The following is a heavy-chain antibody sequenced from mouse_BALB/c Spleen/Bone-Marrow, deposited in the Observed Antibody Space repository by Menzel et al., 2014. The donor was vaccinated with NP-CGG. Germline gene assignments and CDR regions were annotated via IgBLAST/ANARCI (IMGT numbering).Heavy chain of an antibody. CDR2: IDPANGNT. V-gene: IGHV14-3*02. J-gene: IGHJ4*01. CDR1: GFNIKDTY. Sequence: SGAELVKPGASVKLSCTASGFNIKDTYMHWVKQRPEQGLEWIGRIDPANGNTKYDPKFQGKATITADTSSNTAYLQLSRLTSEDTAVYYCAGASYYAMDYWGQGTSVTVSS. CDR3: AGASYYAMDY.